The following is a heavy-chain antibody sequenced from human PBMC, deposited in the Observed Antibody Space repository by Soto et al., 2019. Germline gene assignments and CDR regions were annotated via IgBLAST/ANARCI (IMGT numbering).Heavy chain of an antibody. CDR1: GYTFSDYA. J-gene: IGHJ5*02. CDR3: ARGTPVWFDP. D-gene: IGHD2-15*01. V-gene: IGHV1-3*05. Sequence: QVQLVQSGAEEKKPGASVKVSCKASGYTFSDYAIHWVRQAPGQRPEWMGWINAGNGNTKYSQKFQGRVTITRDTSASPDYMELSSLRYEDTAVYYCARGTPVWFDPWGQGTLVTVSS. CDR2: INAGNGNT.